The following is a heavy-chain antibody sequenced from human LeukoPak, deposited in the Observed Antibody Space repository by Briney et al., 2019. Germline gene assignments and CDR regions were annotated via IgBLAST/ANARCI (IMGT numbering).Heavy chain of an antibody. V-gene: IGHV3-23*01. CDR2: ISGSGAT. D-gene: IGHD7-27*01. CDR3: AKDLNWGGR. Sequence: GLEWVSGISGSGATDYADSVKGRFTISRDNSKNTLYLQINSLRAEDTAVYYCAKDLNWGGRWGQGTLVTVSS. J-gene: IGHJ4*02.